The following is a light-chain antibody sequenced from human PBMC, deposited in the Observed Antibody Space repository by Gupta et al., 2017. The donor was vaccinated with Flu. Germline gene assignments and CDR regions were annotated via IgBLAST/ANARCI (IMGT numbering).Light chain of an antibody. CDR2: LAS. V-gene: IGKV2-28*01. Sequence: DIVMTQSQLSLSVTPGESASISCKSSQSLLHANGRNYLDWYVQKPGQSPQLLIYLASNRASGVSDRFSGSGSGTEFTLKISSVEAEDVGVYYCMQDLQAATFGGGTKVDIK. CDR3: MQDLQAAT. CDR1: QSLLHANGRNY. J-gene: IGKJ4*01.